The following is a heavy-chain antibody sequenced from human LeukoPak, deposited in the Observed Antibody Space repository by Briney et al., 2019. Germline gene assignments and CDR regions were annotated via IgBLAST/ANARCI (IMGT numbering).Heavy chain of an antibody. D-gene: IGHD6-13*01. Sequence: NPGGSLTLSCAASGFTFRDYSLNWVRQAPGKGLEWVSCISGDSRYIYYADSVKGRSTISRDNAQNSLYLHMNSLRAEDTAVYYCARGPFSSSRSDFDYWGQGTLVTVSS. CDR2: ISGDSRYI. CDR1: GFTFRDYS. J-gene: IGHJ4*02. CDR3: ARGPFSSSRSDFDY. V-gene: IGHV3-21*06.